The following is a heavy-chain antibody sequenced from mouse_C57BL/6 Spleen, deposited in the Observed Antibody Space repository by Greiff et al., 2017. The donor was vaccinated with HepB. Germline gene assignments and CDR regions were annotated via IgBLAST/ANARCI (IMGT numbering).Heavy chain of an antibody. CDR1: GFTFSDYG. V-gene: IGHV5-17*01. CDR3: ARPPAKWYVDV. Sequence: EVKLVESGGGLVKPGGSLKLSCAASGFTFSDYGMHWVRQAPEKGLEWVAYISSGSSTIYYADTVKGRFTISRDNAKNTLFLQMTSLRSEDTAMYYCARPPAKWYVDVWGTGTTVTVSS. J-gene: IGHJ1*03. CDR2: ISSGSSTI.